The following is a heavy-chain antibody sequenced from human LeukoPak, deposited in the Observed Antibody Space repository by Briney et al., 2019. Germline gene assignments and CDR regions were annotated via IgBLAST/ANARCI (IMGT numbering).Heavy chain of an antibody. V-gene: IGHV4-61*02. CDR2: VSTRGNT. CDR3: ARENDFSGAFPPYMDV. Sequence: SQTLSLTCTVSGDSMSSDYFYWSWIRQPAGQGLEWIGRVSTRGNTDYNPSLKSRVTMSIDTSKKQFSLKLSSVTAADTAVYYCARENDFSGAFPPYMDVWGKGPTVTISS. D-gene: IGHD3-3*01. J-gene: IGHJ6*03. CDR1: GDSMSSDYFY.